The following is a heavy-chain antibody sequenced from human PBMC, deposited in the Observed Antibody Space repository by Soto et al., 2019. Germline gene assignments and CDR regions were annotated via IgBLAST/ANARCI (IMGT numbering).Heavy chain of an antibody. J-gene: IGHJ4*02. CDR2: IWYDGSNK. V-gene: IGHV3-33*06. CDR3: AQDLSSRLIFDF. CDR1: GFTFSSYG. Sequence: GGSLRLSCAASGFTFSSYGMHWVRQAPGKGLEWVAVIWYDGSNKYYADSVKGRFTISRDTSKNTLNLQMNSLRGDDTAVYFCAQDLSSRLIFDFRGQGTLVTVSS. D-gene: IGHD6-19*01.